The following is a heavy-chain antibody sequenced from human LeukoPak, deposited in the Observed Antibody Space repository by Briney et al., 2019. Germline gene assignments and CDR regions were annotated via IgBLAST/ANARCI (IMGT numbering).Heavy chain of an antibody. V-gene: IGHV1-3*01. Sequence: ASEKVSCKPSGYIFTPHHIHWMRQAPGQGLELMGWVSAANNPEYSQKFQGRVVITRDASATTSYLELNSLRSEDTAIYYCAMSVEMPPIPSFDFWGQGTLVTVSS. CDR3: AMSVEMPPIPSFDF. J-gene: IGHJ4*02. CDR2: VSAANNP. D-gene: IGHD5-24*01. CDR1: GYIFTPHH.